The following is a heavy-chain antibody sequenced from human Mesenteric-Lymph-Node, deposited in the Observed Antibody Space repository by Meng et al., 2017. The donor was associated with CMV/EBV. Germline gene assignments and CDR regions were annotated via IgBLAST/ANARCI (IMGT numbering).Heavy chain of an antibody. D-gene: IGHD2-8*01. CDR3: ARDVLMVYAIQGDYYYGMDV. J-gene: IGHJ6*02. CDR1: GFAFINYS. CDR2: ISSSSTYI. Sequence: GESLKISCATSGFAFINYSMSWVRQAPGKGLEWVSSISSSSTYIYYADSVKGRFTIARDNAKNSLYLQMNSLRAEDTAVYYCARDVLMVYAIQGDYYYGMDVWGQGTTVTVSS. V-gene: IGHV3-21*01.